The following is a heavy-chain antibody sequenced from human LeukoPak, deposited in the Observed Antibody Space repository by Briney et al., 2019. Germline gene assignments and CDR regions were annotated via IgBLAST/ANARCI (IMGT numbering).Heavy chain of an antibody. J-gene: IGHJ4*02. Sequence: GASVKVSCKASGYTFTSYGISWVRQAPGQGLEWMGWISAYNGNTNYAQKLQGRVTMTTDTSTSTAYMELSSLRSEDTAVYYCATASGNYYDSSGYPPLWYWGQGTLVTVSS. CDR1: GYTFTSYG. D-gene: IGHD3-22*01. CDR3: ATASGNYYDSSGYPPLWY. CDR2: ISAYNGNT. V-gene: IGHV1-18*01.